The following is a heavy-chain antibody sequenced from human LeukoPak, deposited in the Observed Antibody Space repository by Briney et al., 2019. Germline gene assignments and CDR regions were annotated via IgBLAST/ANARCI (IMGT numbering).Heavy chain of an antibody. D-gene: IGHD2-15*01. CDR2: INHSGST. J-gene: IGHJ6*03. CDR1: GGSFSGYY. CDR3: AREGGYCSGGSCYSGPYMDV. Sequence: SETLSLTCAVYGGSFSGYYWSWIRQPPGKGLEWIGEINHSGSTNYNPSLKSRVTISVDTSKNQFSLKLSSVTAADTAVYYCAREGGYCSGGSCYSGPYMDVWGKGTTVTVSS. V-gene: IGHV4-34*01.